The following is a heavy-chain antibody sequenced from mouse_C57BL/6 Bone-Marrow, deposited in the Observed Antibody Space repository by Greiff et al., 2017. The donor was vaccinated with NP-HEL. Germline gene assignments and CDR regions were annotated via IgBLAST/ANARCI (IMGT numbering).Heavy chain of an antibody. J-gene: IGHJ3*01. V-gene: IGHV1-22*01. Sequence: EVQLQQSGPELVKPGASVKMSCKASGYTFTDYNMHWVKQSHGKSLEWIGYINPNNGGTSYNQKFKGKATLTVNKSSSTAYMELRSLTSEDSAVYYCARSSYYYGRGAWFAYWGQGTLVTVSA. D-gene: IGHD1-1*01. CDR2: INPNNGGT. CDR1: GYTFTDYN. CDR3: ARSSYYYGRGAWFAY.